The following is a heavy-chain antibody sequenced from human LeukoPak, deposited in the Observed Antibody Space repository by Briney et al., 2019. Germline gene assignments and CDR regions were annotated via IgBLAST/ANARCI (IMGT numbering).Heavy chain of an antibody. Sequence: GGSLRLSCAASGFSFSTYGMSWVRQAPGKGLEWVSTISLSGDRTYYADSVKGRFTISRGNSKNTLYLQMNSLRAEDTAVYYCAELGITMIGGVWGKGTTVTISS. V-gene: IGHV3-23*01. CDR1: GFSFSTYG. CDR2: ISLSGDRT. CDR3: AELGITMIGGV. J-gene: IGHJ6*04. D-gene: IGHD3-10*02.